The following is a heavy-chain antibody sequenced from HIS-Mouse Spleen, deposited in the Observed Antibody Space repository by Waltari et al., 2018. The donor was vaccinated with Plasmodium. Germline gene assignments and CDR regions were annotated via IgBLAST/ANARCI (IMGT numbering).Heavy chain of an antibody. J-gene: IGHJ4*02. V-gene: IGHV4-31*03. CDR1: GGSTSIGGSS. D-gene: IGHD6-13*01. CDR3: ARSIAATVTFYFDY. Sequence: QVQLQESGPGLVKPSQTLSLPCTFSGGSTSIGGSSWRWIRQHPGKGLEWIGYIYYSGSTYYNPSLKSRVTISVDTSKNQFSLKLSSVTVADTAVYYCARSIAATVTFYFDYWGQGTLVTVSS. CDR2: IYYSGST.